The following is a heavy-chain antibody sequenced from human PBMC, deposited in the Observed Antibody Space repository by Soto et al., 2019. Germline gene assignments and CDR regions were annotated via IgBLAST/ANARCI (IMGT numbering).Heavy chain of an antibody. D-gene: IGHD3-10*01. CDR2: ISAYNGNT. J-gene: IGHJ6*02. V-gene: IGHV1-18*01. Sequence: QVPLVQSGAEVKKPGASVKVSCKASGYTFTSYGISWVRQAPGQGLEWMGWISAYNGNTNYAQKLQGRVTMTTDTSTSTAYMELRSLRSDDTAVYYCAREVSGQGGGPYYYYGMDVWGQGTTVTVSS. CDR3: AREVSGQGGGPYYYYGMDV. CDR1: GYTFTSYG.